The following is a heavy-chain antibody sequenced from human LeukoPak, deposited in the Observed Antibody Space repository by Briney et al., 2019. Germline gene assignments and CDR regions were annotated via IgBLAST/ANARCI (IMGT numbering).Heavy chain of an antibody. Sequence: PGGSLRLSCAASGFTFSSYAMGWVRQAPGKGLEWVSAISGSGGSTYYADSVKGRFTISRDNSKNTLYLQMNSLRAEDTAVYYCVCCSNWNPENDYWGQGTLVTVSS. CDR3: VCCSNWNPENDY. J-gene: IGHJ4*02. D-gene: IGHD1-20*01. V-gene: IGHV3-23*01. CDR1: GFTFSSYA. CDR2: ISGSGGST.